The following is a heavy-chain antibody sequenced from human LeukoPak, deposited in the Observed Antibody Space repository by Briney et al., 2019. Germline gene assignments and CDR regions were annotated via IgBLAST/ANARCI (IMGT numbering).Heavy chain of an antibody. CDR2: ISYDGSNK. CDR3: VREHYYERYLYYGLDV. Sequence: GRSLRLSCAASGFTFSSYAMHWVRQAPGKGLEWVAVISYDGSNKYYADSVKGRFTISRDHAQNTLYLQMNSLRSEDTAVYYCVREHYYERYLYYGLDVWGQGTTVIVSS. CDR1: GFTFSSYA. J-gene: IGHJ6*02. D-gene: IGHD3-22*01. V-gene: IGHV3-30*14.